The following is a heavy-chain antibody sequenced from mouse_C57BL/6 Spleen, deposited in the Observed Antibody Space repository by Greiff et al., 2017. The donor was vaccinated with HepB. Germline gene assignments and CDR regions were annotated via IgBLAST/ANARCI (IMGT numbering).Heavy chain of an antibody. Sequence: EVKLMESGGGLVQPGGSLKLSCAASGFTFSDYYMYWVRQTPEKRLEWVAYISNGGGSTYYPDTVKGRFTISRDNAKNTLYLQMSRLKSEDTAMYYCARHSNYEDYAMDYWGQGTSVTVSS. CDR3: ARHSNYEDYAMDY. J-gene: IGHJ4*01. CDR1: GFTFSDYY. CDR2: ISNGGGST. V-gene: IGHV5-12*01. D-gene: IGHD2-5*01.